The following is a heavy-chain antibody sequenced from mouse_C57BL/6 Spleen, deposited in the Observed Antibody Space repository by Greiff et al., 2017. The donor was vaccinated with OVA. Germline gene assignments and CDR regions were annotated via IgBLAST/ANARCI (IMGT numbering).Heavy chain of an antibody. Sequence: QVQLQQSGAELVKPGASVTMSCKASGYTFTTYPIEWMKQNHGKSLEWIGKFHPYNDDTKYNEKFKGKATLTVEKSSSTVYLELSRLTSDDAAVYYCARRRDYDYEVYFDYWGQGTTLTVSS. CDR3: ARRRDYDYEVYFDY. V-gene: IGHV1-47*01. J-gene: IGHJ2*01. CDR2: FHPYNDDT. CDR1: GYTFTTYP. D-gene: IGHD2-4*01.